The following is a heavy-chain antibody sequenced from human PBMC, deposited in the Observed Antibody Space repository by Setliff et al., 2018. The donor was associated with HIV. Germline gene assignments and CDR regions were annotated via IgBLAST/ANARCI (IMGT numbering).Heavy chain of an antibody. CDR1: GYRFSAFG. J-gene: IGHJ6*02. CDR3: ARDNVRGPTNAMDV. Sequence: ASVKVSCKASGYRFSAFGISWVRQAPGQGLEWMGWISGYNADTDYAQKFQGRVSMTTDISTNTAYMELRSLRSDDTAVYYCARDNVRGPTNAMDVWGQGTTVTVSS. D-gene: IGHD3-10*01. V-gene: IGHV1-18*01. CDR2: ISGYNADT.